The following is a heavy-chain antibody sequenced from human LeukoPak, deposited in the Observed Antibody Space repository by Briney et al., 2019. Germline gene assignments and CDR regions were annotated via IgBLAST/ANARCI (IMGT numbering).Heavy chain of an antibody. D-gene: IGHD3-22*01. Sequence: NPSETLSLTCTVSGGSISSYYWSWIRQPPGKGLEWIGYIYYSGSTNYNPFLKSRVTISVDTSKNQFSLKLSSVTAADTAVYYCARDAYDSSGYYYLDYWGQGTLVTVSS. CDR2: IYYSGST. V-gene: IGHV4-59*01. CDR1: GGSISSYY. CDR3: ARDAYDSSGYYYLDY. J-gene: IGHJ4*02.